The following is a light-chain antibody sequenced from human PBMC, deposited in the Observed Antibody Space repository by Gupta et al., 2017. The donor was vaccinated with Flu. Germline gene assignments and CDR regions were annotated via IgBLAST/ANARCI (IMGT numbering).Light chain of an antibody. J-gene: IGLJ3*02. CDR1: SNDIGFYNY. CDR3: ASFTTSNTWV. V-gene: IGLV2-14*01. Sequence: QSALTQPASVSGSPGQSITISCTGTSNDIGFYNYVSWFQQHPSKAPKLIIYEVSNRPSGVSNHFSGSKSGNTASLTISGLQADDEANYYCASFTTSNTWVFGGGTKLTVL. CDR2: EVS.